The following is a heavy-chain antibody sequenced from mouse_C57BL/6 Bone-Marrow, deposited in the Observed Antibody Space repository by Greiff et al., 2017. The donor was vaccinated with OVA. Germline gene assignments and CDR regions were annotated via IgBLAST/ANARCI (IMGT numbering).Heavy chain of an antibody. CDR3: TTRSTGTEYYLDY. J-gene: IGHJ2*01. V-gene: IGHV1-5*01. Sequence: EVQLQQSGTVLATPGASVKMSCKTSGYTFTSYWMHWVKQRPGQGLEWIGAIYPGNSDTSYNQKFKGKAKLTAVTSASAAYRELSSLTNEDSAVYYGTTRSTGTEYYLDYWGQGTTLTVSS. CDR2: IYPGNSDT. D-gene: IGHD4-1*01. CDR1: GYTFTSYW.